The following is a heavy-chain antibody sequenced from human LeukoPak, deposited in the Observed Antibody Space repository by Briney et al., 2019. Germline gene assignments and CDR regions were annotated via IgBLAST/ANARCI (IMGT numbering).Heavy chain of an antibody. J-gene: IGHJ4*02. V-gene: IGHV3-9*01. D-gene: IGHD2-8*01. CDR3: AKGPGCTSGGCHYYLAQ. CDR1: GFNLHTDA. Sequence: GGSLRLSCSASGFNLHTDALHWVRQVPGRGLDWVSGINWDNGFIGYTDSVRGRFTLSRDYAMQSMYLQMNSLRGEDTALYYRAKGPGCTSGGCHYYLAQWGQGTLVTVSS. CDR2: INWDNGFI.